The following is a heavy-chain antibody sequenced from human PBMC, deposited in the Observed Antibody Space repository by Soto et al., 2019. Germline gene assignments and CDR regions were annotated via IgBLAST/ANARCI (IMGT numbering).Heavy chain of an antibody. V-gene: IGHV3-7*01. D-gene: IGHD5-12*01. CDR1: GFTFSTYW. CDR3: ARRLATIVGTYFDY. CDR2: IKQDGSEI. Sequence: EVQLVESGGGLVQPGGSLRLSCAASGFTFSTYWMTWVRQAPGKGLEWVANIKQDGSEIYYVDSVKGRFTISRDNAKHSLFLQMDTLRAEDTAVYYWARRLATIVGTYFDYWGQGTLVTVSS. J-gene: IGHJ4*02.